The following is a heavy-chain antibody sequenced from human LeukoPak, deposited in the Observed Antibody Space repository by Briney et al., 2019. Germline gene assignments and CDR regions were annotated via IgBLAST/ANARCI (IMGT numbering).Heavy chain of an antibody. Sequence: PGGSLRLSCAASGFTFSNYDMHWVRQAAGKGLEWVSGIGTAGDTYYPASVKGRFTISRENAKNSLYLQMNSLSAGDTAVYCCASSPAYSSSWYAIDNWGQGTLVTVSS. V-gene: IGHV3-13*01. CDR2: IGTAGDT. CDR1: GFTFSNYD. D-gene: IGHD6-13*01. J-gene: IGHJ4*02. CDR3: ASSPAYSSSWYAIDN.